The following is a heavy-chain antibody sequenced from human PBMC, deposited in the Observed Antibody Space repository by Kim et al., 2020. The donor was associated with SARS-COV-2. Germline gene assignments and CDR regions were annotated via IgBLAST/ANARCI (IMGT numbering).Heavy chain of an antibody. J-gene: IGHJ6*02. CDR3: ARLGSGDRFSYYYGVDV. D-gene: IGHD7-27*01. Sequence: GESLKISCKGSGYNFTNYWIDWVRQMPGKGLEWMGIIYPDDSDTRYSPSFQGQVTISADKSISTAYLQWSSLRASDTAIFYCARLGSGDRFSYYYGVDVWGQGTSVTVSS. CDR1: GYNFTNYW. CDR2: IYPDDSDT. V-gene: IGHV5-51*01.